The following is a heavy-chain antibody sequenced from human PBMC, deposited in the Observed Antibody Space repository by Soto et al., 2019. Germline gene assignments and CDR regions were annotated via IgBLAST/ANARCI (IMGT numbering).Heavy chain of an antibody. J-gene: IGHJ3*02. CDR3: ARKAPHPCAFDI. CDR2: VYSGGST. V-gene: IGHV4-59*01. Sequence: SETLSLTCTVSGGSLRGYSWSWIRQSPGKGLEWIGYVYSGGSTNYNPSLKSRVTISVDTSKNQFSLKLSSVTAADTAVYFCARKAPHPCAFDIWGQGTMVTVSS. CDR1: GGSLRGYS.